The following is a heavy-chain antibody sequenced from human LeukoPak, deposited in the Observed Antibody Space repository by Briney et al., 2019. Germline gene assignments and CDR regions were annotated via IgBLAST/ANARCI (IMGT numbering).Heavy chain of an antibody. J-gene: IGHJ2*01. CDR2: INHSGST. V-gene: IGHV4-34*01. CDR1: GGSFSGYY. CDR3: ARRLDL. Sequence: PLETLSLTCAVYGGSFSGYYWTWIRQPPGKGLEWIGEINHSGSTNYNPSLKSRVTISVDTSNNQFSLKLSTVTAADTAVYYCARRLDLWGRGTLVTVSS.